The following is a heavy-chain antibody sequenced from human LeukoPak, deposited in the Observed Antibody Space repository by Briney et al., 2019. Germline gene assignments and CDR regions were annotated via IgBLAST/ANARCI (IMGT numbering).Heavy chain of an antibody. Sequence: ASVKVSCKASGYSFTSYGISWVRQAPGQGLEWMGWISAYNGNTKYAQKLQGRVTMTTDTSTSTAYMELRSLRSDDTAVYYCARDTGIAVAGTGDFDYWGQGTLVTVSS. D-gene: IGHD6-13*01. CDR1: GYSFTSYG. CDR2: ISAYNGNT. J-gene: IGHJ4*02. CDR3: ARDTGIAVAGTGDFDY. V-gene: IGHV1-18*01.